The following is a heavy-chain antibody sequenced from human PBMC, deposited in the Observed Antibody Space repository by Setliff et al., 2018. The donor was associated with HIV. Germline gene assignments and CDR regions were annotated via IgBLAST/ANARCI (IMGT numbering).Heavy chain of an antibody. CDR1: GLLFYNYW. J-gene: IGHJ4*02. D-gene: IGHD1-26*01. CDR2: MSTGGGIK. V-gene: IGHV3-30*03. Sequence: GGSLRLSCVASGLLFYNYWMTWLRRPPAGGVECVAVMSTGGGIKICADSVKGRFTISRDNSRNTLFLQMNNLRPEDTATYYCVRDPIEGSPDYFDYWGQGALVTVSS. CDR3: VRDPIEGSPDYFDY.